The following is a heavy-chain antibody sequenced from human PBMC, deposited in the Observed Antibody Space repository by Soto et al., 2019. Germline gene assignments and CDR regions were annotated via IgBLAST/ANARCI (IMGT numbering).Heavy chain of an antibody. Sequence: PVGSLRLSGAASGFTFSSYGMHWVRQAPGKGLEWVAVIWYDGSNKYYADSVKGRFTISRDNSKNTLYLQMNSLRAEDTAVYYCARDKQWLVPDYWGQGTLVTVSS. J-gene: IGHJ4*02. CDR2: IWYDGSNK. V-gene: IGHV3-33*01. CDR1: GFTFSSYG. D-gene: IGHD6-19*01. CDR3: ARDKQWLVPDY.